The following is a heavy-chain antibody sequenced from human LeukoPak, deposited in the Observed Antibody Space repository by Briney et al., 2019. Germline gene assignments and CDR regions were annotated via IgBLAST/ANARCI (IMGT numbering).Heavy chain of an antibody. D-gene: IGHD2-15*01. V-gene: IGHV3-23*01. CDR1: GFTFSSYA. Sequence: GGSLRLSCAASGFTFSSYAMSWVPQAPGKGLEWVSAISGSGGSTYYADSVKGQFTISRDNSKNTLYLQMNSLRAEDTAVYYCAKVRYCSGGSCSHSDYWGQGTLTIVSS. CDR2: ISGSGGST. CDR3: AKVRYCSGGSCSHSDY. J-gene: IGHJ4*02.